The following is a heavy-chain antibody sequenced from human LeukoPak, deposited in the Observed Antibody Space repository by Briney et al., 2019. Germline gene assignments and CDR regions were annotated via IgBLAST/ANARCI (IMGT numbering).Heavy chain of an antibody. CDR2: IYYSGST. CDR1: GGSISSYY. J-gene: IGHJ4*02. V-gene: IGHV4-59*01. D-gene: IGHD3-10*01. CDR3: ARALWIGELNYYFDY. Sequence: SETLSLTCTVSGGSISSYYWSWIRQPPGKGLEWIGYIYYSGSTNYNPSLKSRVTISVDTSKNQFSLRLSSVTAADTAVYYCARALWIGELNYYFDYWGQGTLVTVSS.